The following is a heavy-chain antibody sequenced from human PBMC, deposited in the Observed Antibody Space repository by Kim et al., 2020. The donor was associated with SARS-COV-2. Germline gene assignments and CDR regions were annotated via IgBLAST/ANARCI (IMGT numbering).Heavy chain of an antibody. CDR3: ARDHGHGSYFDY. J-gene: IGHJ4*02. V-gene: IGHV1-46*01. CDR2: INPSGGST. CDR1: GYSFTSYS. D-gene: IGHD3-10*01. Sequence: ASVKVSCKASGYSFTSYSIHWVRQAPGQGLEWMGIINPSGGSTRYAQEFQGRVTMTRDTSRTTVYMELSSLRSEDTAVYYCARDHGHGSYFDYWGQGTLVTVSS.